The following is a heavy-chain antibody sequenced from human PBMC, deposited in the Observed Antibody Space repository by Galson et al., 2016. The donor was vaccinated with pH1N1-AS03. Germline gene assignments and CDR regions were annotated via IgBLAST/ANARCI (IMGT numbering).Heavy chain of an antibody. V-gene: IGHV3-13*01. CDR2: IAAVGTT. D-gene: IGHD5-18*01. CDR3: AVWGYISNTHGLDV. CDR1: GFTVSTYD. J-gene: IGHJ6*04. Sequence: SLRLSCAASGFTVSTYDMHWVRQSAGGGLEWVLLIAAVGTTEYAGSVKGRFTIFRDNVKNSLYLQMNNLRAEDTALYYCAVWGYISNTHGLDVWGKGTTVTVSS.